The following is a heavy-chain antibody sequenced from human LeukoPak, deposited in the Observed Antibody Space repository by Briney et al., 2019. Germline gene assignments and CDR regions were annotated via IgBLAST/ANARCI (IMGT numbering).Heavy chain of an antibody. J-gene: IGHJ4*02. CDR3: AKNLAGAGPIDF. D-gene: IGHD6-13*01. CDR1: GFTFSGYA. Sequence: GGSLRLSCAVSGFTFSGYAMSWVRQAPGKGLEWVSTISGSGDYTYYADSVKGRFSISRDNSKNTLHLQMNSLRAEDTAVYYCAKNLAGAGPIDFWGQGALVTVSS. CDR2: ISGSGDYT. V-gene: IGHV3-23*01.